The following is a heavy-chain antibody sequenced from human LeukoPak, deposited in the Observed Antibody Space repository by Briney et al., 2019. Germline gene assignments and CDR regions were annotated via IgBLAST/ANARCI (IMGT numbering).Heavy chain of an antibody. CDR1: GYSISSGYY. V-gene: IGHV4-61*01. CDR3: ARVRAAGYFDY. D-gene: IGHD6-25*01. Sequence: SETLSLTCTVSGYSISSGYYWSWIRQPPGKGLEWIGYIYYSGSTYYNPSLKSRVTISVDTSKNQFSLKLSSVTAADTAVYYCARVRAAGYFDYWGQGTLVTVSS. J-gene: IGHJ4*02. CDR2: IYYSGST.